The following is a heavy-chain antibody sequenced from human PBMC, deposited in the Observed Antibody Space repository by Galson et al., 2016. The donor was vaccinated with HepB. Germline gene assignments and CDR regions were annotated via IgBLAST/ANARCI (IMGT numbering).Heavy chain of an antibody. Sequence: TLSLTCTVSGTSLSSGGYYWTWIRQFPGQGLEWIGYIYGGTTSYKPSLKSRVVISVDTSKNQFSLKLISVTAADTAIYYCSRAELGLDSWGPGTLVTVSS. CDR2: IYGGTT. J-gene: IGHJ4*02. D-gene: IGHD7-27*01. V-gene: IGHV4-31*03. CDR3: SRAELGLDS. CDR1: GTSLSSGGYY.